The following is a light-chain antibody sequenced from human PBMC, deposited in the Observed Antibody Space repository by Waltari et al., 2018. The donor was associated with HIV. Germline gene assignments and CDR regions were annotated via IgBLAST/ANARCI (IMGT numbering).Light chain of an antibody. J-gene: IGLJ3*02. CDR2: SYD. Sequence: QSVLNQSPSASGTPGQRVIISCSGSSSNIGSNTVTWYQQFPGTAPKLLIYSYDQRPSGVPERFSGSKSATSAALAISGLRSEDEADYYCATWDDSLNAWVFGGGTKLTVL. V-gene: IGLV1-44*01. CDR1: SSNIGSNT. CDR3: ATWDDSLNAWV.